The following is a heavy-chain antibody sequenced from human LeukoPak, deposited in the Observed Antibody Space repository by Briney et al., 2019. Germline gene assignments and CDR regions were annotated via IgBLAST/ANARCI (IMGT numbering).Heavy chain of an antibody. CDR3: ARDRDYYDSSGPSGFDY. D-gene: IGHD3-22*01. J-gene: IGHJ4*02. CDR2: IFPIFVTA. V-gene: IGHV1-69*13. CDR1: GGTFSSYA. Sequence: SVKVSCKASGGTFSSYAISWVRQAPGQGLEWMGGIFPIFVTANYAQKFQGRVTITADEYTSTAYMELSSLRSEDTAVYYCARDRDYYDSSGPSGFDYWGQGTLVTVSS.